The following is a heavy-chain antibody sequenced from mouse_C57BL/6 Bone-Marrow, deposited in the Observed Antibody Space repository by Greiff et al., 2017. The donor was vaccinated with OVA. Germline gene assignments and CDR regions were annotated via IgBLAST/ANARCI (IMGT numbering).Heavy chain of an antibody. CDR2: IDPEDGET. Sequence: VQLQQSGAELVKPGASVKLSCTASGFNIKDYYMHWVKQRTEQGLEWIGRIDPEDGETKYAAKFQGKATITADTSTNTAYLQLSSLTSEDTAVYYCARRGDWDDYWGQGTTLTVSS. CDR3: ARRGDWDDY. CDR1: GFNIKDYY. D-gene: IGHD4-1*01. J-gene: IGHJ2*01. V-gene: IGHV14-2*01.